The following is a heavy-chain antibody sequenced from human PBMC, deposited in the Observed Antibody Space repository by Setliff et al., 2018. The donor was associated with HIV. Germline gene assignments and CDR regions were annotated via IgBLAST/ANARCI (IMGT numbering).Heavy chain of an antibody. CDR3: VKKSPYCNSGRCPPDAFDN. J-gene: IGHJ3*02. CDR1: GFIFRSLT. Sequence: PGGSLRLSCAASGFIFRSLTMHWVRQAPGKGLEWVALISGDESQKLYADSVRDRFSISRDNSQSTVSLQMNSLRAEYTAMYYCVKKSPYCNSGRCPPDAFDNWGQGTMVTVSS. V-gene: IGHV3-30-3*01. CDR2: ISGDESQK. D-gene: IGHD5-12*01.